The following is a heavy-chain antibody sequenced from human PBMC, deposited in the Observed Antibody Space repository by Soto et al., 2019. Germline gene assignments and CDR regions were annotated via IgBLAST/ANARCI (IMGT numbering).Heavy chain of an antibody. CDR2: IIPIFGTA. CDR3: ATTSVQLERRHYYYYYGMDV. J-gene: IGHJ6*02. D-gene: IGHD1-1*01. Sequence: QVQLVQSGAEVKKPGSSVKVSCKASGGTFSSYAISWVRQAPGQGLEWMGGIIPIFGTANYAQKFQGRVTITADKSTSTAYMELSSLRSEDTAVYYCATTSVQLERRHYYYYYGMDVWGQGTTVTVSS. V-gene: IGHV1-69*06. CDR1: GGTFSSYA.